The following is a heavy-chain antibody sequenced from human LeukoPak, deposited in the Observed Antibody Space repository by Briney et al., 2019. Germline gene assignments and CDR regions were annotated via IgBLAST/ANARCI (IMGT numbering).Heavy chain of an antibody. CDR3: ARLPSRLIQAPFYFDY. CDR2: ITGSGGAS. Sequence: GGSLRLSCAASGFTFSNYAMTWVRQAPGKGLQWVSSITGSGGASYYADSVKGQFTISRDSSKDTLYLQMNSLRAEDTAVYYCARLPSRLIQAPFYFDYWGLGTLVTVSS. J-gene: IGHJ4*02. CDR1: GFTFSNYA. V-gene: IGHV3-23*01.